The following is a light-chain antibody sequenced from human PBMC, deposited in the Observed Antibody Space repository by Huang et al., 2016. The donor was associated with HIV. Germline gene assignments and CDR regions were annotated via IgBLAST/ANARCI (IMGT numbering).Light chain of an antibody. J-gene: IGKJ4*02. Sequence: DIQMTQSPSSVSASVGDRISFTCLASQDINRWLAWYQQKPGNAPKLLIYAASTRQGGVPSRFSGRVSGTGFTLTINNLQPEDFATYFCQRAVSFPLTFGGGTKVEIK. CDR3: QRAVSFPLT. CDR1: QDINRW. CDR2: AAS. V-gene: IGKV1-12*01.